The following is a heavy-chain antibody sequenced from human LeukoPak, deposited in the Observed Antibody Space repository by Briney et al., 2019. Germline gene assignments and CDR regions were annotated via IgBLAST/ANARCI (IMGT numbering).Heavy chain of an antibody. CDR2: ISYDGSNK. Sequence: GGSLRLSCAASGFTFSSYAMGWVRQAPGKGLEWVAVISYDGSNKYYADSVKGRFTISRDNSKNTLYLQMNSLRAEDTAVYYCARVSLSGRRWFGELTPIDYWGQGTLVTVSS. D-gene: IGHD3-10*01. CDR3: ARVSLSGRRWFGELTPIDY. V-gene: IGHV3-30-3*01. J-gene: IGHJ4*02. CDR1: GFTFSSYA.